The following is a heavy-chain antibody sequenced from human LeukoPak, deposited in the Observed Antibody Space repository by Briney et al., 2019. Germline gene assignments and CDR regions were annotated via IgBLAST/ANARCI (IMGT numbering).Heavy chain of an antibody. J-gene: IGHJ6*02. CDR2: INPNSGGT. Sequence: ASVKVSCKASGYTFTGYYMHWVRQAPGQGLEWMGWINPNSGGTNYAQKFQGRVTMTRDTSISTAYMELSRLRSDDTAVYYCARDPDIVATIPGGLYYYYGMDVWGQGTTVTVSS. D-gene: IGHD5-12*01. CDR1: GYTFTGYY. V-gene: IGHV1-2*02. CDR3: ARDPDIVATIPGGLYYYYGMDV.